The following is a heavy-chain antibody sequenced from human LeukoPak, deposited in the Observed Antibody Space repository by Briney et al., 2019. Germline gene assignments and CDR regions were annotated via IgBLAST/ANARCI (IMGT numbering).Heavy chain of an antibody. CDR2: IKQDGSEK. D-gene: IGHD4-17*01. V-gene: IGHV3-7*01. CDR3: ASTYRKNYGDYVSYFDY. Sequence: GGSLRLSCAASGFTFSSYWMSWVRQAPGKGLEWVANIKQDGSEKYYVDSVKGRFTISRDNAKNSLYLQMNSPRAEDTAVYYCASTYRKNYGDYVSYFDYWGQGTLVTVSS. CDR1: GFTFSSYW. J-gene: IGHJ4*02.